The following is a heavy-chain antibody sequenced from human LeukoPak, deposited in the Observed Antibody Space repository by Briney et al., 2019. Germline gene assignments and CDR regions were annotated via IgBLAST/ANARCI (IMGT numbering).Heavy chain of an antibody. CDR2: INPNSGGT. Sequence: ASVKASCKASGYTFTGYYMHWVRQAPGQGLEWMGWINPNSGGTNYAQKFQGRVTMTRDTSISTAYMELSRLRSDDTAVYYCARLPMVRGVTPFDYWGQGTLVTVSS. J-gene: IGHJ4*02. CDR3: ARLPMVRGVTPFDY. D-gene: IGHD3-10*01. CDR1: GYTFTGYY. V-gene: IGHV1-2*02.